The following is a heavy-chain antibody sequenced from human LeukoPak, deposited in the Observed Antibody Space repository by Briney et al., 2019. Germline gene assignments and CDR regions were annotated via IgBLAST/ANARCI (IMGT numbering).Heavy chain of an antibody. Sequence: PGGSLRLSCAASGFTFSSYRMSWVRQAPGKGLEWVANIKQDGSEKYYVDSVKGRFTISRDNAKNSLYLQMNSLRAEDTAVYYCARDVGGYYDILTGYSGNWFDPGGQGTLVTVSS. V-gene: IGHV3-7*01. CDR1: GFTFSSYR. J-gene: IGHJ5*02. D-gene: IGHD3-9*01. CDR3: ARDVGGYYDILTGYSGNWFDP. CDR2: IKQDGSEK.